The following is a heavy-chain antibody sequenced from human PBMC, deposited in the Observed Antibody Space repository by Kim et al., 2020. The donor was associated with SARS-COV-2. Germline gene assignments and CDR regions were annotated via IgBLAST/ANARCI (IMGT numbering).Heavy chain of an antibody. J-gene: IGHJ4*02. D-gene: IGHD1-26*01. Sequence: GGSLRLSCAASGFTFSSYGMHWVRQAPGKGLESVAVISYDGSNKYYADSVKGRFTISRDNSKNTLYLQMNSLRAEDTAVYYCAGVGATLGYWGQGTLVTVSS. V-gene: IGHV3-33*05. CDR1: GFTFSSYG. CDR2: ISYDGSNK. CDR3: AGVGATLGY.